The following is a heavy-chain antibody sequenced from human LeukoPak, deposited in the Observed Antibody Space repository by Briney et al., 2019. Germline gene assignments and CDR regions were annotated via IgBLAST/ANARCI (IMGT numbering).Heavy chain of an antibody. J-gene: IGHJ4*02. CDR1: GFSFSSYA. CDR2: ISGSGAST. CDR3: ARAVSGWYGHFDY. Sequence: GGSLRLSCAASGFSFSSYAMSWVRQAPGKGLEWVSGISGSGASTNYADSVKGRFTISRDNSKNTLYLQMNSLRAEDTAVYYCARAVSGWYGHFDYWGQGTLVTVSS. V-gene: IGHV3-23*01. D-gene: IGHD6-19*01.